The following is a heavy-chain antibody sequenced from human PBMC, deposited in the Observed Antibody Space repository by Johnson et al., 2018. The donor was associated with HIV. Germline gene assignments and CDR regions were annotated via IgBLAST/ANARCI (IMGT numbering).Heavy chain of an antibody. Sequence: QMQLVESGGGVVQPGRSLRLSCAASGFTFSSMHWDRQAPGKGLEWVAVISHDGSHKYYADSVKGRFTLSRDNSKNRLYLQMNSLRAEDTAIYYCAKDRVVQSVGDAFDIWGQGTMVTVSS. D-gene: IGHD2-15*01. CDR1: GFTFSS. CDR2: ISHDGSHK. J-gene: IGHJ3*02. CDR3: AKDRVVQSVGDAFDI. V-gene: IGHV3-30*18.